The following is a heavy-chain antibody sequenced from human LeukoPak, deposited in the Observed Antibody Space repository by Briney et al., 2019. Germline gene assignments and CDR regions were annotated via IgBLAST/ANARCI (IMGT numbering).Heavy chain of an antibody. D-gene: IGHD3-16*01. CDR2: INPNSGGT. Sequence: GASVKVSCTASGYTFTDYYIHWVRQAPGQGLEWMGWINPNSGGTNYAQKLQGRVTMTTDTSTSTAYMELRSLRSDDTAVYYCARVASDHTYNWFDPWGQGTLVTVSS. V-gene: IGHV1-2*02. J-gene: IGHJ5*02. CDR1: GYTFTDYY. CDR3: ARVASDHTYNWFDP.